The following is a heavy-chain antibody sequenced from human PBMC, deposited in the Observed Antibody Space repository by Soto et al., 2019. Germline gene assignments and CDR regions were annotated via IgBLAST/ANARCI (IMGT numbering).Heavy chain of an antibody. CDR2: INSDGSST. D-gene: IGHD3-16*01. V-gene: IGHV3-74*01. CDR3: ARPGRMGGPGKFDY. CDR1: GFTFSSYW. J-gene: IGHJ4*02. Sequence: PGGSLRVSCAASGFTFSSYWMHWVRQAPGKGLVWVSRINSDGSSTSYADSVKGRFTISRDNAKNTLYLHMNSLRAEDTAVYYCARPGRMGGPGKFDYWGQGTLVTVSS.